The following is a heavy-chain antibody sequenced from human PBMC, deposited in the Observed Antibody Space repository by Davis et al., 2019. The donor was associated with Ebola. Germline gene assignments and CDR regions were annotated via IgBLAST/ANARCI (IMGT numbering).Heavy chain of an antibody. V-gene: IGHV4-30-4*01. CDR1: GGSISSGDYY. CDR3: ARGGYSYGFHWFDP. Sequence: SETLSLTCTVSGGSISSGDYYWSWIRQPPGKGLEWIAYISYSGSTYYNPSLKSRVTISVDTSKNQFSLKLISVTAAATAVYYCARGGYSYGFHWFDPWGQGTLVTVSS. CDR2: ISYSGST. J-gene: IGHJ5*02. D-gene: IGHD5-18*01.